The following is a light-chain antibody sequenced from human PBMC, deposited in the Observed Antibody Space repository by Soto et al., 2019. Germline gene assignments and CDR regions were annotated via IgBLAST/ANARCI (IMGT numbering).Light chain of an antibody. J-gene: IGKJ5*01. CDR3: QQRNNWPPDIT. Sequence: EFVLTQSPVTLSLSPGDRATLSCRPSQTVSTYLAWYQQKLGQAPRLLIFDASNRATGIPARFSGSGSGTDFTLTISSLEPEDFAVYYCQQRNNWPPDITFGQGTRLDIK. CDR1: QTVSTY. V-gene: IGKV3-11*01. CDR2: DAS.